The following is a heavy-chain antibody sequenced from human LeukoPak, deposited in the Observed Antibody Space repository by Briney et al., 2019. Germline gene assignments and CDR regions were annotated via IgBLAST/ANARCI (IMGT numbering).Heavy chain of an antibody. J-gene: IGHJ4*02. CDR2: IRYDGSNK. CDR1: GFTFSSYG. Sequence: GGSLRLSCAASGFTFSSYGMHWVRQAPGKGLEWVAFIRYDGSNKYYADSVKGRFTISRDNSKNTLYLQMNSLRAEDTAVYYCANALSRERYYDFWSGRKGFDHWGQGTLVTVSS. D-gene: IGHD3-3*01. CDR3: ANALSRERYYDFWSGRKGFDH. V-gene: IGHV3-30*02.